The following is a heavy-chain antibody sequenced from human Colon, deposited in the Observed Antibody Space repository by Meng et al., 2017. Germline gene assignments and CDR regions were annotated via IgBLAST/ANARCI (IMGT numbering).Heavy chain of an antibody. Sequence: GESLKISCKTSGYNFTDYYIHWVRQAPGQGLEWMGWIYPHSGGTNYAQRFQGRVTVTRDTSVSTAYMELSRLRSDDTAMYYCGRDEARPRAVDYWGPGTLVTVSS. J-gene: IGHJ4*02. CDR1: GYNFTDYY. CDR3: GRDEARPRAVDY. V-gene: IGHV1-2*02. CDR2: IYPHSGGT.